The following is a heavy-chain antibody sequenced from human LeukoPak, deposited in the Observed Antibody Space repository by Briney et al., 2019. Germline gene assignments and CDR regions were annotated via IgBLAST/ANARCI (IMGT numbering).Heavy chain of an antibody. CDR3: ARVAGGSSWSYYFDY. CDR1: GYTFTGYY. Sequence: ASVKVSCKASGYTFTGYYMHWVRQAPGQGLEWMGWINPNSGGTNYAQKFQGRVIMTRDTSISPAYMELSRLRSDDTAVYYCARVAGGSSWSYYFDYWGQGTLVTVSS. V-gene: IGHV1-2*02. J-gene: IGHJ4*02. CDR2: INPNSGGT. D-gene: IGHD6-13*01.